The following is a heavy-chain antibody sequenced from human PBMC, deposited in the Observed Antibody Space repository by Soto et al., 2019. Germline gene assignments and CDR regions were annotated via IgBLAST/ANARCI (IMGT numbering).Heavy chain of an antibody. J-gene: IGHJ6*02. CDR2: IWYDGSNK. CDR3: ERVGPFEAAAGNPYYYYGMDV. Sequence: VAVIWYDGSNKYYADSVKGRFTISRDNSKNTLYLQMNSLRAEDTAVYYCERVGPFEAAAGNPYYYYGMDVWGQGTTVTVSS. D-gene: IGHD6-13*01. V-gene: IGHV3-33*01.